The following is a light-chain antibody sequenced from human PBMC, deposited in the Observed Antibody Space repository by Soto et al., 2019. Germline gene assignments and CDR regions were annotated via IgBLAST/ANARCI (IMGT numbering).Light chain of an antibody. CDR2: DAS. CDR1: QSINNW. CDR3: QQYNSWYG. V-gene: IGKV1-5*01. J-gene: IGKJ2*03. Sequence: DIQMTQSPSTLSASVGDRVTITCRASQSINNWVAWYQQKPGKAPNLLIYDASSLGSGVPSRFSGSGSGTEFTLTINSLQPDDFATYYCQQYNSWYGFGQGTKLGIK.